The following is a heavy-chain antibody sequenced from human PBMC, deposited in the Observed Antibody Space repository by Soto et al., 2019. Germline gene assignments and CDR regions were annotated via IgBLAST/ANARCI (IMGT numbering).Heavy chain of an antibody. J-gene: IGHJ5*02. Sequence: PSETLSLTCTVSGGSISSSSYYWGWIRQPPGKGLEWIGSIFYSGSTYYNPSLKSRVTIPVDTSKNQFSLKLSSVTAADTAVYYCARDHWSIAVAGTGFDPWGQGTLVTVSS. D-gene: IGHD6-19*01. CDR1: GGSISSSSYY. V-gene: IGHV4-39*07. CDR3: ARDHWSIAVAGTGFDP. CDR2: IFYSGST.